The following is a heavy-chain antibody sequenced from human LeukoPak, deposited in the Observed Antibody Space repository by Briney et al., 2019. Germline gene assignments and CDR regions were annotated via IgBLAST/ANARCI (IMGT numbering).Heavy chain of an antibody. D-gene: IGHD3-10*01. CDR2: IGCRGATI. CDR1: GFTFSNYE. J-gene: IGHJ4*02. CDR3: ARDVGYFGSGSYPDYFDY. V-gene: IGHV3-48*03. Sequence: GGSLRLSCAASGFTFSNYEMNWVRQAPGKGLDWVSYIGCRGATIYYADSVKGRFTISRDNAKNSLYLQMNSLRAEDTAVYYCARDVGYFGSGSYPDYFDYWGQGILVTVSS.